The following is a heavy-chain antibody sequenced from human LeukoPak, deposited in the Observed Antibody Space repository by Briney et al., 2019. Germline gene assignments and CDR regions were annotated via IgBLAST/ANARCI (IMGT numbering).Heavy chain of an antibody. J-gene: IGHJ4*02. CDR2: IYSGGST. D-gene: IGHD3-10*01. CDR3: ASNYYGSGSLDY. Sequence: GGSLRLSCAASGFTVSSNYMSWVRQAPGKGLEWVSVIYSGGSTYYADSVKGRFTIPRDNSKNTLYLQMTSLRAEDTAVYYCASNYYGSGSLDYWGQGTLVTVSS. CDR1: GFTVSSNY. V-gene: IGHV3-53*01.